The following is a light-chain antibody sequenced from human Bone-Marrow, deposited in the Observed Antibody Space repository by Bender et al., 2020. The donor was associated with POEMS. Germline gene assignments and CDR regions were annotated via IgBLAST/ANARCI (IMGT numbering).Light chain of an antibody. CDR1: SNDVGNYNL. CDR2: HVT. CDR3: TSYTVNNTYV. J-gene: IGLJ1*01. Sequence: QSALTQPASVSGSPGQSITISCTGTSNDVGNYNLVSWYQQHPGKAPKLMISHVTNRPSGVSSRFSGSKSGNTASLTISGLQAEDEADYHCTSYTVNNTYVFGTGTKVTVL. V-gene: IGLV2-14*02.